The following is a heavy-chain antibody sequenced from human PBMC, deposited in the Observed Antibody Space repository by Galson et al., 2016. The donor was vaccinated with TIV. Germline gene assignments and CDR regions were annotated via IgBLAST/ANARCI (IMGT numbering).Heavy chain of an antibody. CDR2: ICYSGTPS. CDR3: AEGANYYDY. V-gene: IGHV4-39*07. Sequence: ETLSLTCTVSGASISGGSFYWSWIRQPPGKGLEWIGSICYSGTPSYYNPSLNSRVTISLDTSKNQFSLKLTSVTAADTAIYYCAEGANYYDYWGPGSLVTVSS. J-gene: IGHJ4*02. CDR1: GASISGGSFY.